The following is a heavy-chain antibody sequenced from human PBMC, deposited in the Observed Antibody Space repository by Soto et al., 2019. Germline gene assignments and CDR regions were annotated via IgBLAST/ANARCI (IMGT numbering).Heavy chain of an antibody. CDR3: ARVPSSRYYGAYYYYYYGMDV. CDR1: GGTFSSDA. D-gene: IGHD3-22*01. V-gene: IGHV1-69*13. CDR2: IIPIFGTA. J-gene: IGHJ6*02. Sequence: SVKVSCKASGGTFSSDAISWVRQAPGQGRGWMGGIIPIFGTANYAQKFQGRVTITADEATSTAYMELSSLRSEDTAVYYCARVPSSRYYGAYYYYYYGMDVWGQGTTVTVSS.